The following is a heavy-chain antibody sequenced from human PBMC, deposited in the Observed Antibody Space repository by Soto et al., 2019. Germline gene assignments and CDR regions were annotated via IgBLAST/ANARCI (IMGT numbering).Heavy chain of an antibody. Sequence: SETLSLTCTVSGDSMTSYYWSWIRQPPGQGLEWIEYTYSSGSTNYNPSLKSRVTMSVDTSKNQFSLNLSSVTAADTAVYYCARRRRNGYDFDYWGQGILVTVSS. CDR3: ARRRRNGYDFDY. CDR1: GDSMTSYY. D-gene: IGHD5-12*01. CDR2: TYSSGST. V-gene: IGHV4-59*01. J-gene: IGHJ4*02.